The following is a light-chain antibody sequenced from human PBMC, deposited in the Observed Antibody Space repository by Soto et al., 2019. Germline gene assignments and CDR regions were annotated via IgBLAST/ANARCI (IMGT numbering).Light chain of an antibody. CDR3: HQYGTSPAT. CDR1: QSVRSTY. J-gene: IGKJ1*01. V-gene: IGKV3-20*01. CDR2: DAS. Sequence: EIVLTQSPGTLSLSPGERATLSCRASQSVRSTYVAWYQQKPGQAPRLLIFDASSRATGIPDRFSGSGSGTDFTLTSSRLEPEDFAVYYCHQYGTSPATFGQGTKVEIK.